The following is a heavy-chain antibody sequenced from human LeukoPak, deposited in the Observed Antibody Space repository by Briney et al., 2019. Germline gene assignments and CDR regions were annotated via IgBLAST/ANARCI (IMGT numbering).Heavy chain of an antibody. J-gene: IGHJ6*02. CDR1: GYTFTGYY. D-gene: IGHD3-9*01. Sequence: ASVKVSCKASGYTFTGYYIHWVRQAPGQGLEWMGWINPNSGGTNYAQKFQGRVTMTRDTSISTAYMELSRLRSDDTAVYYCARAQIGNETLRYFDWFYYYYGMDVWGQGTTVTVSS. V-gene: IGHV1-2*02. CDR3: ARAQIGNETLRYFDWFYYYYGMDV. CDR2: INPNSGGT.